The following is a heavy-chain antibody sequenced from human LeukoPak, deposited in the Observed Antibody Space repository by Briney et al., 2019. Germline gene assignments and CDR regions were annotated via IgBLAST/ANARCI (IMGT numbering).Heavy chain of an antibody. Sequence: SHTLSLTCTVSGGSLSSGSYHWGWVRQPAGQGLEWIGRIYTSGSTYYNPSLKSRVTLSVDTSKNQFSLKLSSVTAADTAVYYCATSPHTDAFDIWGQGTMVTVSS. V-gene: IGHV4-61*02. J-gene: IGHJ3*02. CDR1: GGSLSSGSYH. CDR3: ATSPHTDAFDI. CDR2: IYTSGST.